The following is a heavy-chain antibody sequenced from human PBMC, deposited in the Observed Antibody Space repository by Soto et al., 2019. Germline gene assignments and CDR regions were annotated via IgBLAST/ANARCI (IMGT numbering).Heavy chain of an antibody. Sequence: TETLSLTCTVSGGSISSSSYYWGWIRQPPGKGLEWIGSIYYSWSTYYNPSLKSRVTISVDTSKNQFSLKLSSVTAADTAVYYCACTSYGGYGYGFYYYGMEALGQATTVT. CDR1: GGSISSSSYY. V-gene: IGHV4-39*01. CDR2: IYYSWST. J-gene: IGHJ6*02. D-gene: IGHD5-18*01. CDR3: ACTSYGGYGYGFYYYGMEA.